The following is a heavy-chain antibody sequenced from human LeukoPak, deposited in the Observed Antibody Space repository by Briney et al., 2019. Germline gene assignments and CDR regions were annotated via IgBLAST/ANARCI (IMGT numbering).Heavy chain of an antibody. CDR1: GFTFSYCW. Sequence: GGSLRLSCAASGFTFSYCWMSWVRQAPGKGLEWVAVIWYDGSNKYYADSVKGRFTISRDNSKNTLYLQMNSLRAEDTAVYYCARPGHDYSSVYYYGMDVWGQGTTVTVSS. D-gene: IGHD4-11*01. CDR3: ARPGHDYSSVYYYGMDV. CDR2: IWYDGSNK. V-gene: IGHV3-33*08. J-gene: IGHJ6*02.